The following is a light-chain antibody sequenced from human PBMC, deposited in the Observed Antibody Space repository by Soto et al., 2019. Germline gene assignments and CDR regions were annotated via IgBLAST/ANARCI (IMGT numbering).Light chain of an antibody. CDR3: SSYTSSSKV. CDR1: SSNIGAGYD. CDR2: EVS. V-gene: IGLV2-14*01. J-gene: IGLJ2*01. Sequence: QSVLTQPPSVSGAPGQRVTISCTGSSSNIGAGYDVHWYQQHPGKAPKLMIYEVSNRPSGVSNRFSGSKSGNTASLTISGLQAEDEADYYCSSYTSSSKVFGGGTKLTVL.